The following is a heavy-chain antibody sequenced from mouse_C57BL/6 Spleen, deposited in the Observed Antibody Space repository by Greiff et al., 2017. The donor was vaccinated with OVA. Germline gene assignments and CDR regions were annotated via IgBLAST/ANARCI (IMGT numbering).Heavy chain of an antibody. Sequence: QVQLKQPGAELVKPGASVKLSCKASGYTFTSYWMQWVKQRPGQGLEWIGEIDPSGSYTNYNQKFKGKATLTVDTSSSTAYMQLSSLTSEDSAVYYCARTEVDGYPYAMDYWGQGTSGTVSS. CDR3: ARTEVDGYPYAMDY. J-gene: IGHJ4*01. CDR1: GYTFTSYW. CDR2: IDPSGSYT. D-gene: IGHD2-3*01. V-gene: IGHV1-50*01.